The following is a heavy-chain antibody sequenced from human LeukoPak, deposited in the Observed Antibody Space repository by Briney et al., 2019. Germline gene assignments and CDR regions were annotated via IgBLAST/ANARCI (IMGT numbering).Heavy chain of an antibody. J-gene: IGHJ4*02. V-gene: IGHV4-34*08. Sequence: GSLRLSCAASGFTFSSYAMSWVRQPPGKGLEWIGEINHSGSTNYNPSLKSRVTISVDTSKNQFSLKLSSVTAADTAVYYCAXXXXVAVASFDYWGQGTLVTVSS. CDR2: INHSGST. CDR1: GFTFSSYA. D-gene: IGHD6-19*01. CDR3: AXXXXVAVASFDY.